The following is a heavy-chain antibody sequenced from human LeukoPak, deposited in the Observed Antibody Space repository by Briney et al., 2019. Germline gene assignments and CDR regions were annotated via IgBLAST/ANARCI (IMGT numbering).Heavy chain of an antibody. J-gene: IGHJ4*02. D-gene: IGHD5-24*01. CDR1: GFTFISDG. Sequence: AGGSLRLSCAPSGFTFISDGMSWVRQAPGKGLEWVSAISGSGGSTYSADSVKGRFTISRDNSKATLYLQMTSLRADDTAVYYCAKSIIGDGYTYSSFDYWGQGTPVTVSS. CDR2: ISGSGGST. V-gene: IGHV3-23*01. CDR3: AKSIIGDGYTYSSFDY.